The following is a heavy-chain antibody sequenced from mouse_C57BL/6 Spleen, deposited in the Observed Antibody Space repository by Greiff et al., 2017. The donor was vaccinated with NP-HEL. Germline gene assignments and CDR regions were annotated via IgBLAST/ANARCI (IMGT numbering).Heavy chain of an antibody. D-gene: IGHD3-2*02. CDR1: GYTFTSYW. J-gene: IGHJ3*01. CDR2: IYPGSGST. Sequence: QVQLKQPGAELVKPGASVKMSCKASGYTFTSYWITWVKQRPGQGLEWIGDIYPGSGSTNYNEKFKSKATLTVDTSSSTAYMQLSSLTSEDSAVYYCARKGASSGYPWFAYWGQGTLVTVSA. V-gene: IGHV1-55*01. CDR3: ARKGASSGYPWFAY.